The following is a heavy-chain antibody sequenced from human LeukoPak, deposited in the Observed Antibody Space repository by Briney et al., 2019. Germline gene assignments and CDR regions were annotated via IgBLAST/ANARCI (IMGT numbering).Heavy chain of an antibody. D-gene: IGHD2-2*01. V-gene: IGHV3-23*01. CDR3: AKSDYTYITCYVLDY. CDR1: GFTSSNHA. J-gene: IGHJ4*02. CDR2: ISGRGDST. Sequence: GGSLRLSCAGSGFTSSNHAMSWVRQAPGKGLEWVSAISGRGDSTYYADSVKGRFTISRDNSKNTLSLQMSSLRPEDTAVYYCAKSDYTYITCYVLDYWGQGTLVTVSS.